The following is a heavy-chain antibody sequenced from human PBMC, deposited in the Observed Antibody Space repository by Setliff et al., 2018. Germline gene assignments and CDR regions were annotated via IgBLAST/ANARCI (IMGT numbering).Heavy chain of an antibody. J-gene: IGHJ6*03. CDR3: AREQWLDPPGYYYMDV. D-gene: IGHD6-19*01. Sequence: SETLSLPCTASGGSISSYYWSWIRQPAGKGLEWIGHIYIGGSANYNPSLKSRVTMSIDTSKNQFSLKLNSVTAADTAVYYCAREQWLDPPGYYYMDVWAKGTTVTVSS. CDR2: IYIGGSA. CDR1: GGSISSYY. V-gene: IGHV4-4*07.